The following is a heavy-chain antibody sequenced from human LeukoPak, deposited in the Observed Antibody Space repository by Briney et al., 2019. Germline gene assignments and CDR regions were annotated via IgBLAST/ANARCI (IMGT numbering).Heavy chain of an antibody. CDR2: IYYSGST. V-gene: IGHV4-59*01. J-gene: IGHJ2*01. CDR1: DGSISRYY. CDR3: ARVRTHWYFDL. D-gene: IGHD3/OR15-3a*01. Sequence: PSETLSLTCTVSDGSISRYYWSWIRQPPGKGLEWIGYIYYSGSTNYNPSLKSRVTISVDTSKNQFSLKLSSVTAADTAVYYCARVRTHWYFDLWGRGTLVTVSS.